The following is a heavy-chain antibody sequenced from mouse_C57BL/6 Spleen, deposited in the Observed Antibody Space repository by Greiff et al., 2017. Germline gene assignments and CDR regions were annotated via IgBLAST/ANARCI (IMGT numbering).Heavy chain of an antibody. J-gene: IGHJ4*01. CDR2: IYPGDGDT. D-gene: IGHD2-1*01. V-gene: IGHV1-80*01. CDR3: SRKVYSYYAMDY. CDR1: GYAFSSYW. Sequence: QVQLQQSGAELVKPGASVKISCKASGYAFSSYWMNWVKQRPGKGLEWIGQIYPGDGDTNYNGKFKGKATLTADKSSSTAYMQLSSLTSEDSAVYFCSRKVYSYYAMDYWGQGTSVTVSS.